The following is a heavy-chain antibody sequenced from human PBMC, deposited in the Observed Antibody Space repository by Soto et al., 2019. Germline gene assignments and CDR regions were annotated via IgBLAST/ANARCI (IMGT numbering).Heavy chain of an antibody. CDR2: IYYSGST. Sequence: PSETLSLTCTVSGGSISSSSYYWGWIRQPPGKGLEWIGSIYYSGSTYYNPSLKSRVTISVDTSKNQFSLKLSSVTAADTAVYYCARLGGHYPYEIAAAGQIDYWGQGTLVTVSS. CDR1: GGSISSSSYY. J-gene: IGHJ4*02. D-gene: IGHD6-13*01. CDR3: ARLGGHYPYEIAAAGQIDY. V-gene: IGHV4-39*01.